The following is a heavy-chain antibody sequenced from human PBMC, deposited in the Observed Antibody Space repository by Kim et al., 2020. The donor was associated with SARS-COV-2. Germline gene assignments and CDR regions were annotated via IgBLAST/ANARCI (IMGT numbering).Heavy chain of an antibody. V-gene: IGHV3-66*01. CDR2: YGGGIT. CDR3: AREYY. Sequence: YGGGITYYADSVEGSFTISRDNSKNTLYLQMNSRGAEDTAVYYCAREYYWGQGTLGTVSS. J-gene: IGHJ4*02.